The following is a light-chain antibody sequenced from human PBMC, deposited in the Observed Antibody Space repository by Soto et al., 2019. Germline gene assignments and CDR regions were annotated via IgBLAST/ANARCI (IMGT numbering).Light chain of an antibody. Sequence: DIQMTQSPSTLSASVGDRVTITCRASQSISNWLAWYQQKPGKAPKLLIYDASSLESGVPSRFSGSGSGTEFTLTINSLQPDDFATYYCQQYNSYLGGTFGQGTKVDIK. CDR1: QSISNW. CDR2: DAS. CDR3: QQYNSYLGGT. V-gene: IGKV1-5*01. J-gene: IGKJ1*01.